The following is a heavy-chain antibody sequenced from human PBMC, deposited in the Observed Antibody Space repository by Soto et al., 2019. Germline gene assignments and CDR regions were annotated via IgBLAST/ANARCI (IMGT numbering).Heavy chain of an antibody. CDR2: IIANNGNA. D-gene: IGHD6-19*01. J-gene: IGHJ5*02. CDR3: ASSAAVENWFDP. CDR1: GYTFTSYG. Sequence: ASVKVSCKASGYTFTSYGISWVRQAPGQGLEWMGWIIANNGNANYAQKLQGRVTMTADKSTSTAYMELSSLRSEDTAVYYCASSAAVENWFDPWGQGTLVTVSS. V-gene: IGHV1-18*01.